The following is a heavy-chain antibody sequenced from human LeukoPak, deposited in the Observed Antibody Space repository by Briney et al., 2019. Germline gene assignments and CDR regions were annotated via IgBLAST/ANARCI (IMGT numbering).Heavy chain of an antibody. J-gene: IGHJ4*02. CDR3: ARGHTNQDY. D-gene: IGHD1-14*01. V-gene: IGHV3-21*06. Sequence: PGGSLRLSCAASGFTFSNYYMNWVRQAPGTGLEWVSFISISSSYIYYADSVKGRFTISRDDAKNSLYLQMNSLRAEDTAVYYCARGHTNQDYWGQGALVTVSP. CDR2: ISISSSYI. CDR1: GFTFSNYY.